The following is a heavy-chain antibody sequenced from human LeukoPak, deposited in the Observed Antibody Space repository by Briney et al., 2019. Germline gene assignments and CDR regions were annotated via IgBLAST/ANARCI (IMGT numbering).Heavy chain of an antibody. CDR2: ISGSGGST. CDR1: GFTFSSYG. D-gene: IGHD3-22*01. V-gene: IGHV3-23*01. CDR3: AKRLSRSGYHDAFDI. Sequence: GALRLSCAASGFTFSSYGMSWVRQAPGKGLEWVSAISGSGGSTYYADSVKGRFTISRDNSKNTLYLQMNSLRAEDTAVYYCAKRLSRSGYHDAFDIWGQGTMVTVSS. J-gene: IGHJ3*02.